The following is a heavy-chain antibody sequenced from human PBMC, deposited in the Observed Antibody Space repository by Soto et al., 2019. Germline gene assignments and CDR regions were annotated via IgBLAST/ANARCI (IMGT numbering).Heavy chain of an antibody. V-gene: IGHV1-3*04. CDR2: INTGNGDS. D-gene: IGHD2-21*01. Sequence: ASVKVSCKTAGYVFTSFAIQWMRQAPGKGPEWMGWINTGNGDSKYSEKFQDRVTITRDTSETTAYMELRSPRSEDTAVYYCARSKTIVMPGFDHWG. CDR1: GYVFTSFA. J-gene: IGHJ4*01. CDR3: ARSKTIVMPGFDH.